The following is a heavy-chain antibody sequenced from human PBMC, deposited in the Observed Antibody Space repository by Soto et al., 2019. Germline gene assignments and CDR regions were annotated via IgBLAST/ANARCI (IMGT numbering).Heavy chain of an antibody. CDR2: ISYDGSNK. CDR3: AKAILLVEGTHYYGMDV. CDR1: GFTFSTYG. V-gene: IGHV3-30*18. Sequence: GESLKISCAASGFTFSTYGMHWVRQAPGKGLEWVALISYDGSNKYYADSVKGRFTISRDNSKNTLYLQMNSLRAEDTAVYYCAKAILLVEGTHYYGMDVWGQGTTVTVSS. J-gene: IGHJ6*02. D-gene: IGHD2-21*01.